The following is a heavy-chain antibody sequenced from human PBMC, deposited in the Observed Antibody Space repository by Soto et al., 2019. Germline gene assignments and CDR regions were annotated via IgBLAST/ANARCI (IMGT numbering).Heavy chain of an antibody. Sequence: QVQLVQSGAEVKKPGSSVKVSCKASGGTFSSYAISWVRQAPGHGLEWMGGIIPIFGTANYAQKFQGRVTITADESKSTAYMELSSLRSEDTAVYYCARARRPWRSASGDWFDHWGQGTLVTVSS. CDR3: ARARRPWRSASGDWFDH. V-gene: IGHV1-69*01. D-gene: IGHD3-10*01. J-gene: IGHJ5*02. CDR1: GGTFSSYA. CDR2: IIPIFGTA.